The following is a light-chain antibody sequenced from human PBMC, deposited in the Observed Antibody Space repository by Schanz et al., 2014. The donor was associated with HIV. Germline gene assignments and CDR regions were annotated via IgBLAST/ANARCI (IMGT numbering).Light chain of an antibody. CDR3: SSYRGDHTVV. V-gene: IGLV2-14*01. J-gene: IGLJ3*02. Sequence: QSALTQPPSASGSPGQSVTISCTGTSSDVGGYNYVSWYQQHPGKAPKLMIYDVSNRPSGVSNRFSGSKSGNTASLTISGLQAEDEADYYCSSYRGDHTVVFGGGTKLTVL. CDR1: SSDVGGYNY. CDR2: DVS.